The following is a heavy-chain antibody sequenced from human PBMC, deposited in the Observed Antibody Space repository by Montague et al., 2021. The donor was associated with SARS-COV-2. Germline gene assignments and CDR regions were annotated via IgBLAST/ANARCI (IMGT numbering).Heavy chain of an antibody. CDR2: IYYSGST. D-gene: IGHD3-10*01. CDR3: ARDLAGYYGSGSYGGMGV. J-gene: IGHJ6*02. CDR1: GGSISSSSYY. Sequence: SETLSLTCTVSGGSISSSSYYWGWIRQPPGKGLEWIGSIYYSGSTYYNPSLKSRVTISVDTSKNQFSLKLSSVTAADTAVYYCARDLAGYYGSGSYGGMGVWGQGTTVTVSS. V-gene: IGHV4-39*07.